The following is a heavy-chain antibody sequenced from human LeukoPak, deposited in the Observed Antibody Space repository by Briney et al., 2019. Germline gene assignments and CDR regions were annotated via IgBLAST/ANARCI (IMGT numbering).Heavy chain of an antibody. CDR2: INHSGST. V-gene: IGHV4-34*01. J-gene: IGHJ3*01. Sequence: PLETLSLTCAVYGGSFSGYYWSWIRQPPGKGLEWIGEINHSGSTNYNPSLKSRVTISVDTSKNQYSLRLTSVTAADTAVYYCARKGFVESTGWRGAFDVWGQGTMVTVSS. D-gene: IGHD2-8*02. CDR3: ARKGFVESTGWRGAFDV. CDR1: GGSFSGYY.